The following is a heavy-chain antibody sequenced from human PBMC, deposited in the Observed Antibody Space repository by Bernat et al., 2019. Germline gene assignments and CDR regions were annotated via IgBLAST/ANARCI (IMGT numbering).Heavy chain of an antibody. Sequence: QLQLQESGPGLVKPSETLSLTCTVSGGSISSSSYYWGWIRQPPGKGLEWIGSIYYSGSTYYNPSLKSRGTISVDTSKNQFSLKLSSVTAADTAVYYCARYGITIFGVVSPFDYWGQGTLVTVSS. CDR2: IYYSGST. V-gene: IGHV4-39*01. D-gene: IGHD3-3*01. J-gene: IGHJ4*02. CDR3: ARYGITIFGVVSPFDY. CDR1: GGSISSSSYY.